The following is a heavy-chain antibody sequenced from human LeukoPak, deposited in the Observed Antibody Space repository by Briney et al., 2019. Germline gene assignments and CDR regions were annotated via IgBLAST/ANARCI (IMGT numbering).Heavy chain of an antibody. CDR2: IYPGDSDT. Sequence: PGESLKISCKGSGYSFTSYWIGWVRQMPGKGQEWMGIIYPGDSDTRYSPSFQGQVTISADKSISTAHLQWSSLKASDTAMYYCARHHYYDRKEDAFDIWGQGTMVTVSS. J-gene: IGHJ3*02. V-gene: IGHV5-51*01. CDR3: ARHHYYDRKEDAFDI. CDR1: GYSFTSYW. D-gene: IGHD3-22*01.